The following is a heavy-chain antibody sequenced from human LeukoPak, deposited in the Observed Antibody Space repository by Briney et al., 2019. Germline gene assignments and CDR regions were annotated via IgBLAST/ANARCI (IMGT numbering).Heavy chain of an antibody. CDR1: GFTFSNYY. J-gene: IGHJ4*02. CDR2: ISPDSTDN. CDR3: ATPSRGPTVTST. Sequence: PGGSLRLFCAASGFTFSNYYMAWARQPPGKGLEWVASISPDSTDNVYVDSVKGRFTISRDNAKSSLYLHMSSLRAEDTAVYNCATPSRGPTVTSTWGQGTPVIVSS. V-gene: IGHV3-7*01. D-gene: IGHD4-17*01.